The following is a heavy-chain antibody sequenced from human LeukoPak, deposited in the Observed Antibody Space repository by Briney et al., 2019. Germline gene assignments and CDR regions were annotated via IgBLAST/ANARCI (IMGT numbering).Heavy chain of an antibody. V-gene: IGHV3-48*01. CDR3: ARGQKSVGRVLAGTTTYNYYYYMDV. CDR1: GFTVSSNY. Sequence: GGSLRLSCAASGFTVSSNYMSWLRQAPGKGLEWVSYITSSSSKTIYYADSVKGRFTISRDNAKNSLSLQMNSLRAEDTAVYYCARGQKSVGRVLAGTTTYNYYYYMDVWGKGTTVIVSS. D-gene: IGHD6-19*01. J-gene: IGHJ6*03. CDR2: ITSSSSKTI.